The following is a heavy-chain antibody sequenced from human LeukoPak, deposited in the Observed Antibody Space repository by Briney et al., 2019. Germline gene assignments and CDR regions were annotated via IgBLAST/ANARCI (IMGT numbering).Heavy chain of an antibody. CDR2: INHSGST. CDR3: ARVALSHGSGSPFDY. Sequence: SETLSLTCAVYGGSFSGYYWSWIRQPPGKGLEWIGEINHSGSTNYNPSLKSRVTISVDTSKNQFSLKLSSVTAADTAVYYCARVALSHGSGSPFDYWGQGTLVTVSS. CDR1: GGSFSGYY. V-gene: IGHV4-34*01. J-gene: IGHJ4*02. D-gene: IGHD3-10*01.